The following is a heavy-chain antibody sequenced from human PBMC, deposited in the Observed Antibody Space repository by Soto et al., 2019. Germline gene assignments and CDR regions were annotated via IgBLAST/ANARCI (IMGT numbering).Heavy chain of an antibody. CDR3: AKDGADLGWFDP. CDR2: ISGSGGST. J-gene: IGHJ5*02. Sequence: EVQLLESGGGLVQPGGSLRLSCAASGFTFRSDAMRRVRQAPEKGLEWVSAISGSGGSTYYADSVKGRFTISRDNSKNKLYPQMNSLRAEDTAVYYCAKDGADLGWFDPWGQGTLVTVSS. V-gene: IGHV3-23*01. CDR1: GFTFRSDA. D-gene: IGHD7-27*01.